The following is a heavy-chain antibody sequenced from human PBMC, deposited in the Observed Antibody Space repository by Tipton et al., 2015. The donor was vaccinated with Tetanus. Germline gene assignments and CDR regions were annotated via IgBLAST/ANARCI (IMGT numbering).Heavy chain of an antibody. V-gene: IGHV5-51*01. CDR2: IYPGDSDT. D-gene: IGHD2-8*01. CDR1: GYIFNNYW. Sequence: QLVQSGGEVKKPGESLKISCKGSGYIFNNYWIGWVRQKPGKGLEWVGIIYPGDSDTRYSPSFQGQVTISVDKSINTAFLQWSRLKASDTSMFFCARAHCTDGACNFDFWGQGALVTVAS. J-gene: IGHJ4*02. CDR3: ARAHCTDGACNFDF.